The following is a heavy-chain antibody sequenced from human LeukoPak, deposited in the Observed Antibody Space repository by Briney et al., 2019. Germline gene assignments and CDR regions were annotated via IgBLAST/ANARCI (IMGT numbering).Heavy chain of an antibody. V-gene: IGHV3-49*04. J-gene: IGHJ4*02. CDR3: TRDTYYYDSSIPGY. D-gene: IGHD3-22*01. Sequence: GRSLRVFCTASGFTFGDYAMSWVRQAPGKGLEWVGFIRSKAYGGTTEYAASVKGRFTISRDDSKSIAYLQMNSLKTEDTAVYYCTRDTYYYDSSIPGYWGQGTLVTVSS. CDR2: IRSKAYGGTT. CDR1: GFTFGDYA.